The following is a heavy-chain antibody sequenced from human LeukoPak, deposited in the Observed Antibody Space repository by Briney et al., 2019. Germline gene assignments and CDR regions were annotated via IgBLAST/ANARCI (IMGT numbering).Heavy chain of an antibody. V-gene: IGHV3-30*18. CDR1: GFTFSSYG. J-gene: IGHJ3*02. CDR3: AKEEGDSSGYPYDAFDI. CDR2: ISYDGSNK. D-gene: IGHD3-22*01. Sequence: PGGSLRLSCAASGFTFSSYGMHWVRQAPGKGLEWVAVISYDGSNKYYADSVKGRFTISRDNSKNTLYLQMNSLRAEDTAVYYCAKEEGDSSGYPYDAFDIWGQGTMVTVSS.